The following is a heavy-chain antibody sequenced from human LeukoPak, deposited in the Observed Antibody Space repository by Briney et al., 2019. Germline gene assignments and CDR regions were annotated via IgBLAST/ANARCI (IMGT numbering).Heavy chain of an antibody. CDR2: IFHSGST. CDR3: ARGYSSPDY. V-gene: IGHV4-30-2*01. D-gene: IGHD6-13*01. Sequence: SQTLSLTCTVSGGSISSGGYYWSWVRQPPGKGLEWIGCIFHSGSTYYSPSLKSRVTISVDRSTNQFSLKLSSVTAADTAVYYCARGYSSPDYWGQGTLVTVSS. CDR1: GGSISSGGYY. J-gene: IGHJ4*02.